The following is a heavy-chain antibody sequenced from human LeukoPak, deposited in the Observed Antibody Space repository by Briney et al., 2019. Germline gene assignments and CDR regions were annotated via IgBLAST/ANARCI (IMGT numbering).Heavy chain of an antibody. CDR1: GFTFDDYA. CDR3: AKEDYYGSGSYYGYYFDY. J-gene: IGHJ4*02. Sequence: PGRSLRLSCAASGFTFDDYAMHWVRQAPGKGLEWVSGISWNSGSIGYADSVKGRLTISRDNTKNSLYLQMNSLRAEDTALCYCAKEDYYGSGSYYGYYFDYWGQGTLVTVSS. D-gene: IGHD3-10*01. CDR2: ISWNSGSI. V-gene: IGHV3-9*01.